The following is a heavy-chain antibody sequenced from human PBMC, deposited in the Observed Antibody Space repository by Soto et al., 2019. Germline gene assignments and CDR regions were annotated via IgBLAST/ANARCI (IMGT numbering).Heavy chain of an antibody. Sequence: ASVKVSCKASGYTFTDYFIHWVRQAPGQGFEWMGRINPDSRGTNYAQKFQGRVTMTRDTSNSTAYMELRGLRSDDTAVYYCARVTLKAGNWFDPWGQGTMVTVYS. J-gene: IGHJ5*02. CDR2: INPDSRGT. CDR3: ARVTLKAGNWFDP. V-gene: IGHV1-2*06. CDR1: GYTFTDYF.